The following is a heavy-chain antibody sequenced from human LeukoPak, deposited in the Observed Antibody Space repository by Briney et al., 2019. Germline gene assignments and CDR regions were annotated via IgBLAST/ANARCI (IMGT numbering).Heavy chain of an antibody. V-gene: IGHV4-4*02. CDR3: AREGVGDIVVVPAAHQPSYYYYYYYMDV. D-gene: IGHD2-2*01. Sequence: PSGTLSLTCAVSGGSISSNNWWSWVRQPPGKGLEWIGEIFHSGSTNYNPSLKSRVTISVDKSKNQFSLKLNSVTAADTAVYYCAREGVGDIVVVPAAHQPSYYYYYYYMDVWGKGTTVTVSS. CDR1: GGSISSNNW. J-gene: IGHJ6*03. CDR2: IFHSGST.